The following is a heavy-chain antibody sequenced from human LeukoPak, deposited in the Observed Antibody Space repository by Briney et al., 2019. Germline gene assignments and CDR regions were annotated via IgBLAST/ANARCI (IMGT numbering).Heavy chain of an antibody. V-gene: IGHV1-8*01. CDR2: MNPNSGYT. CDR3: VRVYGAIDY. D-gene: IGHD4-17*01. J-gene: IGHJ4*02. CDR1: GYTFTTYD. Sequence: ASVKVPCKTSGYTFTTYDINWVRQATGQGLEWMGWMNPNSGYTGFAQKFQGRVTMTRDTSTSTAYMELNSLRSEDTAVYYCVRVYGAIDYWGQGTLVTVSS.